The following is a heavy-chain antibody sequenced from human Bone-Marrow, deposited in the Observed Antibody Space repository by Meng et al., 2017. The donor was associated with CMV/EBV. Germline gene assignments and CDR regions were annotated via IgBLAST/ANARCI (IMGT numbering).Heavy chain of an antibody. CDR1: GFTFSGSA. Sequence: GGSLRLSCAASGFTFSGSAMHWVRQASGKGLEWVGRIRSKANSYATAYAASVKGRFTISRDDSKNTAYLRMNSLKTEDTAVYYCARERYRSCSSTSCRPIDIWGQGTMVTVSS. CDR3: ARERYRSCSSTSCRPIDI. V-gene: IGHV3-73*01. CDR2: IRSKANSYAT. J-gene: IGHJ3*02. D-gene: IGHD2-2*01.